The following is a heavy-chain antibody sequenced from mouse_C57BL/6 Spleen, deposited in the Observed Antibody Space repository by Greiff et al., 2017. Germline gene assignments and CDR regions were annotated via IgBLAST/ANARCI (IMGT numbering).Heavy chain of an antibody. CDR3: ARVYGSYYYAMDY. CDR1: GYAFSSSW. CDR2: IYPGDGDT. J-gene: IGHJ4*01. D-gene: IGHD1-1*01. Sequence: QVQLQQSGPELVKPGASVKISCKASGYAFSSSWMNWVKQRPGKGLEWIGRIYPGDGDTNYNGKFKGKATLTADKSSSTAYMQLSSLTSEDSAVYFCARVYGSYYYAMDYWGQGTSVTVSS. V-gene: IGHV1-82*01.